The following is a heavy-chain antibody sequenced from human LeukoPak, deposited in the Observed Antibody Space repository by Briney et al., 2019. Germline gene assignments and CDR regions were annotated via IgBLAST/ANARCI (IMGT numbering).Heavy chain of an antibody. V-gene: IGHV4-59*01. J-gene: IGHJ6*02. CDR3: ARAPPRHFDWFYYGMDV. CDR1: GGSISSYY. CDR2: IYYSGST. Sequence: SETLSLTCTVSGGSISSYYWSWIRQPPGKGLEWIGYIYYSGSTNYNPSLKSRVTISVDTSKNQFSLKLSSVTAADTAVYYCARAPPRHFDWFYYGMDVWGQGTTVTVSS. D-gene: IGHD3-9*01.